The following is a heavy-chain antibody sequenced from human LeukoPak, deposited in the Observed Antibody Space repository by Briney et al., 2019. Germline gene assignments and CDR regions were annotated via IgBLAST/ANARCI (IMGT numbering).Heavy chain of an antibody. V-gene: IGHV4-31*03. J-gene: IGHJ4*02. D-gene: IGHD1-14*01. CDR2: IFYTGST. CDR3: AGVTVNWNHANPRYFDY. Sequence: PSETLSLTCTVSGGSISSGGYYWSWIRQHPGKGLEWIGYIFYTGSTYYNPSLKSRVTISVDTSENQFSLKLSSVTAADTAVYYCAGVTVNWNHANPRYFDYWGQGTLVTVSS. CDR1: GGSISSGGYY.